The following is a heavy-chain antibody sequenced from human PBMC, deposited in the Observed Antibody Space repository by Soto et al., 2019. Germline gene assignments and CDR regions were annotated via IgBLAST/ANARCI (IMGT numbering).Heavy chain of an antibody. V-gene: IGHV3-30*03. Sequence: GSLRLSCAASGFTFSSYGMHWVRQAPGKGLEWVAVISYDVSNKYYADSVKGRFTISRDNSKNTLYLQMNSLRSEDTAVYYCAAYSSGWTGFVYWGQGALVTVSS. D-gene: IGHD6-19*01. CDR2: ISYDVSNK. CDR1: GFTFSSYG. CDR3: AAYSSGWTGFVY. J-gene: IGHJ4*02.